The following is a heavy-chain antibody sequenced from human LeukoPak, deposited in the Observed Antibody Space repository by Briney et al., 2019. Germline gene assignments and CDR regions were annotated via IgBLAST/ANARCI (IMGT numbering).Heavy chain of an antibody. CDR2: ISYDGSNK. CDR1: GFTFSSYG. Sequence: GSLRLSCAASGFTFSSYGMHWVRQAPGKGLEWVAVISYDGSNKYYADSVKGRFTISRDNSKNTLYLQMNSLRAEDTAVYYCAKGYYDIQTFFDYWGQGTLVTVSS. J-gene: IGHJ4*02. CDR3: AKGYYDIQTFFDY. V-gene: IGHV3-30*18. D-gene: IGHD3-9*01.